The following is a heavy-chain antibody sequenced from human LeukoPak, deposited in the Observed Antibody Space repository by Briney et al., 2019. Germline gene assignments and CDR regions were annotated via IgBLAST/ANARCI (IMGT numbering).Heavy chain of an antibody. CDR2: VSSGSDYI. V-gene: IGHV3-21*06. CDR3: ARVDESEGDY. J-gene: IGHJ4*02. Sequence: NTGGSLRLSCSASGFIFTYYNMNWVRQAPGKGLEWVASVSSGSDYIYYADSVKGRFTISRDNAKNSLYLQMSSLSAEDTAVYFCARVDESEGDYWGQGTLVTVSS. CDR1: GFIFTYYN.